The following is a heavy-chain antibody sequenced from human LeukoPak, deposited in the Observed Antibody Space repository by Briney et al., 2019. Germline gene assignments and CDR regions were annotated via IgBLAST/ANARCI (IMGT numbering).Heavy chain of an antibody. CDR2: IKYDGSDK. CDR1: GFNFSNYW. J-gene: IGHJ4*02. D-gene: IGHD1-26*01. V-gene: IGHV3-7*01. Sequence: PGGSLRLSCAASGFNFSNYWMIWVRQAPGKGLEWVANIKYDGSDKNYVDSVKGRFTISRDNAKNTLFLQMNSLRAEDTAVYYCATTGSGSYYDYWGQGTLVTVSS. CDR3: ATTGSGSYYDY.